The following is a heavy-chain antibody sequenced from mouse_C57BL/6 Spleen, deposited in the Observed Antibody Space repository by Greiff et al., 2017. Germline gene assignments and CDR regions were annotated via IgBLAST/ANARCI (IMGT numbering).Heavy chain of an antibody. CDR2: ISYDGSN. D-gene: IGHD2-12*01. V-gene: IGHV3-6*01. CDR3: AGGYGVVDY. CDR1: GYSITSGFY. J-gene: IGHJ2*01. Sequence: EVKLQESGPGLVKPSQSLSLTCSVTGYSITSGFYWNWIRQLPGNKLEWMGYISYDGSNNYNPSLKNRISITRDTAKNQFFLRLNSVTTEDTATYYCAGGYGVVDYWGQGTTLTVSS.